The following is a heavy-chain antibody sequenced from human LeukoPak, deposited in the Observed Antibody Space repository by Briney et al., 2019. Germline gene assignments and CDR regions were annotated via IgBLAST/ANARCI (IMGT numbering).Heavy chain of an antibody. CDR1: GGTISSYY. J-gene: IGHJ6*02. V-gene: IGHV4-59*08. Sequence: SETLSLTCTVSGGTISSYYWSWIRQPPGKGLEWIGYNYYSGSTNYNPSLKSRVTISVDTSKNQFSLKLSSVTAADTAVYYCARLGVTTDYYYYGMDVWGQGTTVTVSS. D-gene: IGHD4-11*01. CDR3: ARLGVTTDYYYYGMDV. CDR2: NYYSGST.